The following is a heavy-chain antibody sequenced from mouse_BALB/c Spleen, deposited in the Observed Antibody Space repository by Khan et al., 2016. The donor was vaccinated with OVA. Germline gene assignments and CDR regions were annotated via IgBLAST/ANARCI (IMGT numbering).Heavy chain of an antibody. D-gene: IGHD1-1*02. J-gene: IGHJ4*01. CDR1: GFSLSDYG. CDR2: IWGGGST. V-gene: IGHV2-6-5*01. Sequence: VQLQESGPGLVAPSQNLSITCTVSGFSLSDYGVSWIRQPPGKGLEWLGVIWGGGSTYYNSALKSRLSISKDNSKSQVFLKMSSLQSDDTAMFYCAKVVWSYYYTLDYWGQGTSVTVSS. CDR3: AKVVWSYYYTLDY.